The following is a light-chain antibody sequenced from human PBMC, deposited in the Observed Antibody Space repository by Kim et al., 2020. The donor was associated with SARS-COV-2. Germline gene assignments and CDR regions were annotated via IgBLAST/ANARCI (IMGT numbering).Light chain of an antibody. CDR3: QQYDTSPSCT. CDR2: GSS. CDR1: QSVTDNY. J-gene: IGKJ2*02. Sequence: EIVLTQSPGTLSLSPGERATLSCRASQSVTDNYLAWYQQKPGQAPRLLIYGSSSRATGLPDKFSGSGSGTDFTPTISRLEPEDFAVYYCQQYDTSPSCTCGQGTKLEI. V-gene: IGKV3-20*01.